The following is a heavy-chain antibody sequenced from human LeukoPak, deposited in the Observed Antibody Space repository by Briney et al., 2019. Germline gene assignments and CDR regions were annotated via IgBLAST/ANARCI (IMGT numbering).Heavy chain of an antibody. D-gene: IGHD3-22*01. CDR3: ARVARNYGSSGYYSVAFDY. CDR2: IYSGGST. CDR1: GFTVSSNY. J-gene: IGHJ4*02. V-gene: IGHV3-53*01. Sequence: GGSLRLSCAASGFTVSSNYMSWVRQAPGKGLEWVSVIYSGGSTYYADSVKGRFTISRDNSKNTLYLQMNSLRAEDTAVYYCARVARNYGSSGYYSVAFDYWGQGTLVTVSS.